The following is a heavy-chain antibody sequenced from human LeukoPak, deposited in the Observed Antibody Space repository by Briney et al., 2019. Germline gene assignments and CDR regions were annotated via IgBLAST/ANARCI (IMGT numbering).Heavy chain of an antibody. Sequence: GRSLRLSCAASGFTFSSYAMSWVRQAPGKGLEWVSAISGSGGSTYYADSVKGRFTISRDNSKNTLYLQMNSLRAEDTAVYYCAKVPTYDFWSGYPPYWGQGTLVTVSS. CDR1: GFTFSSYA. V-gene: IGHV3-23*01. D-gene: IGHD3-3*01. CDR2: ISGSGGST. J-gene: IGHJ4*02. CDR3: AKVPTYDFWSGYPPY.